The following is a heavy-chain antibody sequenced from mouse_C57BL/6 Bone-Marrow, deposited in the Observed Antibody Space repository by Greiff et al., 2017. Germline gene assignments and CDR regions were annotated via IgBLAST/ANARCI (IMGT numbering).Heavy chain of an antibody. CDR2: IGSGGST. Sequence: QVQLKQSGPGLVQPSHSLSITCTVSGFSFTSYGVHWVRQSPGKGLEWLGVIGSGGSTDYNAAFISRLSISKDNSKSQVFFKMHSLQACDTAIYYCALGGVWGTGTAVTVSA. CDR3: ALGGV. J-gene: IGHJ1*03. V-gene: IGHV2-2*01. D-gene: IGHD3-3*01. CDR1: GFSFTSYG.